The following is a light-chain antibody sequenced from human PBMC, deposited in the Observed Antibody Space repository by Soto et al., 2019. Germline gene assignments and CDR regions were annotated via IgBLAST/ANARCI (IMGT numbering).Light chain of an antibody. CDR1: QRINNW. J-gene: IGKJ2*01. CDR3: QQYHTYPYT. Sequence: DIQMTQSPSTLSASVGDRVTITCRASQRINNWLAWYQQKPGKAPKFLMFDASTLETGVPSRLSGSGSGTEFTLTISSLQPDDFATYFCQQYHTYPYTFGQGTKLEIK. V-gene: IGKV1-5*01. CDR2: DAS.